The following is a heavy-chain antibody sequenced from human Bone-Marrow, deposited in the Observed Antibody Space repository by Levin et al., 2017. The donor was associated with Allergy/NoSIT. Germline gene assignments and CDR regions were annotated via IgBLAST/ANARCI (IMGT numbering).Heavy chain of an antibody. Sequence: SVKVSCKASGGTFSSYAISWVRQAPGQGLEWMGGIIPIFGTANYAQKFQGRVTITADESTSTAYMELSSLRSEDTAVYYCARSLAYYDILTGYYSGWFDPWGQGTLVTVSS. CDR1: GGTFSSYA. CDR3: ARSLAYYDILTGYYSGWFDP. D-gene: IGHD3-9*01. J-gene: IGHJ5*02. V-gene: IGHV1-69*13. CDR2: IIPIFGTA.